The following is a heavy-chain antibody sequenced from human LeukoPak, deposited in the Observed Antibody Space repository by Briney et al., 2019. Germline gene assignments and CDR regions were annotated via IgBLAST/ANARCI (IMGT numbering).Heavy chain of an antibody. CDR1: GFSFSNYA. CDR2: ISSNGGST. J-gene: IGHJ3*02. V-gene: IGHV3-64*01. CDR3: ASDAFDI. Sequence: PGGSLRLSRAASGFSFSNYAIHWVRQAPGKGLEHVSAISSNGGSTYYANSVQGRFTISRDNSNNKVYLQMGGLRPEDMAMYYCASDAFDIWGQGTMVTVSS.